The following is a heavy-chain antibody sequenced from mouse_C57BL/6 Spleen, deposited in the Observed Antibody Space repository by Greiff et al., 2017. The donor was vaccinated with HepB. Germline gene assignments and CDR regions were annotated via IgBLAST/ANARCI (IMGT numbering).Heavy chain of an antibody. J-gene: IGHJ4*01. CDR3: AGTGTEAMDY. D-gene: IGHD4-1*01. Sequence: VQLQQPGAELVKPGASVKLSCKASGYTFTSYWMPWVKQRPGRGLEWIGRFDPNSGGTKYNEKFKSKATLTVDKPSSTAYMQLSSLTSEDSAVYYCAGTGTEAMDYWGQGTSVTVSS. V-gene: IGHV1-72*01. CDR2: FDPNSGGT. CDR1: GYTFTSYW.